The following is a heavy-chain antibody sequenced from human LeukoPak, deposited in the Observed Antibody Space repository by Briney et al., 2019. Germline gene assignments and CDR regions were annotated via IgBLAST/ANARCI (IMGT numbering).Heavy chain of an antibody. CDR2: ISAYNGNT. J-gene: IGHJ4*02. CDR1: GYTFTSYG. V-gene: IGHV1-18*01. CDR3: ARERYYYGSESYIFDY. D-gene: IGHD3-10*01. Sequence: GASVKVSCKASGYTFTSYGISWVRQAPGQGLEWMGWISAYNGNTNYAQKLQGRVTMTTDTSTSTAYMELRSLRSDDTAVYYCARERYYYGSESYIFDYWGQGTLVTVSS.